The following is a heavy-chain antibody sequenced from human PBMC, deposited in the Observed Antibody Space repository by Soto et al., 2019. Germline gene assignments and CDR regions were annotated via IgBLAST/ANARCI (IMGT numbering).Heavy chain of an antibody. Sequence: SQTLSLTCAISGDSVSSNSVAWNWIRQSPSRGLEWLGRTYYRSKWYNDYAVSVKSRITINPDTSKNQFSLQLNSVTPEDTAVYYCARVPPPSSLYSSGYMVTYFDYWGQGTLVTVLL. CDR1: GDSVSSNSVA. V-gene: IGHV6-1*01. D-gene: IGHD6-19*01. CDR3: ARVPPPSSLYSSGYMVTYFDY. CDR2: TYYRSKWYN. J-gene: IGHJ4*02.